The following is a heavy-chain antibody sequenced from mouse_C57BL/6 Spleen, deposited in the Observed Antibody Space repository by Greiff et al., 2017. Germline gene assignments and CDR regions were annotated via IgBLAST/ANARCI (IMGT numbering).Heavy chain of an antibody. Sequence: VQLQQSGAELVRPGASVTLSCKASGYTFTDYEMHWVKQTPVHGLEWIGAIDPETGGTAYNQKFKGKAILTADKSSSTAYMELRSLTSEDSAVYYCTSPPKFYYGSSYGYFDVWGTGTTVTVSS. CDR3: TSPPKFYYGSSYGYFDV. CDR2: IDPETGGT. D-gene: IGHD1-1*01. CDR1: GYTFTDYE. J-gene: IGHJ1*03. V-gene: IGHV1-15*01.